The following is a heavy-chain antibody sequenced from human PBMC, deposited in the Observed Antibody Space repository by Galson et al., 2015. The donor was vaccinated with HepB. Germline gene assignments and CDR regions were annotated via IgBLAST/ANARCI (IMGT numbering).Heavy chain of an antibody. Sequence: SVKVSCKASGGTFSSYAISWVRQAPGQGLEWMGRIIPILGIANYAQKFQGRVTITADKSTSTAYMELSSLRSEDTAVYYCARGAGTGEDAFDIWGQGTMVTVSS. CDR3: ARGAGTGEDAFDI. CDR2: IIPILGIA. V-gene: IGHV1-69*04. CDR1: GGTFSSYA. J-gene: IGHJ3*02. D-gene: IGHD6-19*01.